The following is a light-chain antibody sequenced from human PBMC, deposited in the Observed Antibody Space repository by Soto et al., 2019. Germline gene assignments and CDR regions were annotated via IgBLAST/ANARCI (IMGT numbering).Light chain of an antibody. V-gene: IGLV7-46*01. CDR2: DTS. CDR1: TGAVTSGHY. Sequence: QAVVTQEPSLTVSPGGTVTLTCGSSTGAVTSGHYSFWFQQKPGQAPRTLIYDTSNRHSWTPARFSGSLLGGKAALTLSGAQPEDEAEYYCLLSYSTAVVFGGGTKVTVL. CDR3: LLSYSTAVV. J-gene: IGLJ2*01.